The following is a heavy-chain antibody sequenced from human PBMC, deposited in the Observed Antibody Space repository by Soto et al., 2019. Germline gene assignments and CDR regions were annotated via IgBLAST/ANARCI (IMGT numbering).Heavy chain of an antibody. Sequence: EVDLVESGGGLLQPGGSLRLSCVVSGSNLDEHAMHWVRQAPGKGLEWVSGIFWRRGGTGYADSVKGRFTVSRDNAKNSLYLQMNSLRIEDTALYYCVKDITAGGADVWGQGTTVTVSS. CDR1: GSNLDEHA. CDR3: VKDITAGGADV. J-gene: IGHJ6*02. CDR2: IFWRRGGT. V-gene: IGHV3-9*01. D-gene: IGHD2-8*02.